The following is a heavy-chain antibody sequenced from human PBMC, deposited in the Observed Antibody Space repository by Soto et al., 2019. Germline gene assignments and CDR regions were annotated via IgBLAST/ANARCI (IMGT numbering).Heavy chain of an antibody. V-gene: IGHV4-61*01. Sequence: PSETLSLTCTVSCGSVSSGSYYWSWLRQPPGKGLEWIGYIYYSGSTNYNPSLKSRVTISVDTSKNQFSLKLSSVTAADTAVYYCARVRATRPAATGGYWFDPWGQGTLVTVSS. CDR3: ARVRATRPAATGGYWFDP. D-gene: IGHD2-2*01. CDR1: CGSVSSGSYY. CDR2: IYYSGST. J-gene: IGHJ5*02.